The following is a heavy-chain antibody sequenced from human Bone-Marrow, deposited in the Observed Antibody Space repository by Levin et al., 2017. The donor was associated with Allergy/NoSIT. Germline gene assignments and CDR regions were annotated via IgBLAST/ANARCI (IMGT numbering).Heavy chain of an antibody. CDR3: ARGEMVVAASHWFEF. V-gene: IGHV4-30-2*01. CDR2: IYQDGNT. D-gene: IGHD2-15*01. CDR1: GDSVSRIGYS. J-gene: IGHJ4*02. Sequence: SETLSLTCAVSGDSVSRIGYSWSWIRQPPGKGLEWIGHIYQDGNTDYSPSLKSRVTISIDKSKNQFSLRLTSVTAADTAVYYCARGEMVVAASHWFEFWGQGTLVTVSS.